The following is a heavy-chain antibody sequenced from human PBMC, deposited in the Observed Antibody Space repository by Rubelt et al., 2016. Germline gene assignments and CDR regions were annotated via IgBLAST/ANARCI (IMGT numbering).Heavy chain of an antibody. CDR3: AREGVKGSRKDGMDV. Sequence: QVQLVQSGAEVKKPGASVKVSCTTSGYTFTSYGISWVRQAPGQGLEWMGWISASTGNTNYAQKLQGRVTMTTETSTSTAYMELRSLRADDTAVYYCAREGVKGSRKDGMDVWGQGTTVTVSS. J-gene: IGHJ6*02. D-gene: IGHD2-8*01. CDR2: ISASTGNT. V-gene: IGHV1-18*01. CDR1: GYTFTSYG.